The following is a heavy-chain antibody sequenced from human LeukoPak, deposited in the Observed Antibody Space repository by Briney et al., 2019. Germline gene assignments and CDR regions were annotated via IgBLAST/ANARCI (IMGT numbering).Heavy chain of an antibody. CDR3: ARESHITGTTNY. V-gene: IGHV4-30-4*08. J-gene: IGHJ4*02. CDR2: IYYSGST. CDR1: GGSISSGDYY. D-gene: IGHD1-7*01. Sequence: SETLSLTCTVSGGSISSGDYYWSWIRQPPGKGLEWIGYIYYSGSTYYNPSLKSRVTISVDTSKNQFSLKLSSVTAADTAVYYCARESHITGTTNYWGQGTLVTVSS.